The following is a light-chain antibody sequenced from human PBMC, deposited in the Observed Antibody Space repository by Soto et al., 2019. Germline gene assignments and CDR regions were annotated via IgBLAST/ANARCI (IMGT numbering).Light chain of an antibody. CDR1: SSDVGSYNL. CDR2: EGS. CDR3: CSYAGSSTYV. J-gene: IGLJ1*01. V-gene: IGLV2-23*01. Sequence: QSVLTQPASVSGSPGQSITISCTGTSSDVGSYNLVSWYQQHPGKAPKLMIYEGSKWPSGVSNRFSGSKSGNTASLTISGLQVEDEADYYCCSYAGSSTYVFGTGTKVTVL.